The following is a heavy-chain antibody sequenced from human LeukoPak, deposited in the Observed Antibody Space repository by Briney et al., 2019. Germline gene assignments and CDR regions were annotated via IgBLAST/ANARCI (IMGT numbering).Heavy chain of an antibody. CDR1: GFTFSSYA. CDR2: ISASGGGT. J-gene: IGHJ4*02. Sequence: GGSLRLSCAASGFTFSSYAMTWVRQAPEKGLEWVSTISASGGGTYYADSVKGHFTISRDNSKNTLYLQMNNLRAEDTAVYYCAKIPRSTIIRGTYYFDYWGQGTLVTVSS. D-gene: IGHD3-10*01. CDR3: AKIPRSTIIRGTYYFDY. V-gene: IGHV3-23*01.